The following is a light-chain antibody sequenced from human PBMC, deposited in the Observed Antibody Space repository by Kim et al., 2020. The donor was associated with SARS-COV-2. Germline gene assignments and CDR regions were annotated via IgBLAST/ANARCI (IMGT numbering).Light chain of an antibody. J-gene: IGLJ1*01. CDR1: SSNIGNNY. V-gene: IGLV1-51*01. Sequence: PVQKVTISCSGSSSNIGNNYVSWYQQLPGTAPKLLIYDNNKRPSGIPDRFSGSKSGTSATLGITGLQTGDEADYYCGTWDSSLYVFGTGTKVTVL. CDR2: DNN. CDR3: GTWDSSLYV.